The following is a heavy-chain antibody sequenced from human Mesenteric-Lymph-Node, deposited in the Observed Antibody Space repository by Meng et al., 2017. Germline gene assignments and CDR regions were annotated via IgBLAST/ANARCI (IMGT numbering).Heavy chain of an antibody. CDR1: GGSISSGSYY. CDR2: IYTSGST. V-gene: IGHV4-61*02. Sequence: LRLSCTVSGGSISSGSYYWSWIRQPAGKGLEWIGRIYTSGSTNYNPSLKSRVTISVDTSKNQFSLKLSSVTAADTAVYYCARASSATMGHHDYWGQGTLVTVSS. J-gene: IGHJ4*02. CDR3: ARASSATMGHHDY. D-gene: IGHD5-24*01.